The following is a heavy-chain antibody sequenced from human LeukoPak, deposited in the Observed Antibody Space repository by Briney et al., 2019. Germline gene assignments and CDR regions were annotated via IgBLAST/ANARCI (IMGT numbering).Heavy chain of an antibody. V-gene: IGHV4-30-4*07. Sequence: TLSLTCAVSGGSISSGGYSWSWIRQPPGKGLEWIGYIYYSGSTYYNPSLRSRVTISVDTSKNHFSLKLSSVTAADTAVYYCARGSSGYYYGEFDYWGQGTLVTVSS. J-gene: IGHJ4*02. CDR3: ARGSSGYYYGEFDY. CDR2: IYYSGST. D-gene: IGHD3-22*01. CDR1: GGSISSGGYS.